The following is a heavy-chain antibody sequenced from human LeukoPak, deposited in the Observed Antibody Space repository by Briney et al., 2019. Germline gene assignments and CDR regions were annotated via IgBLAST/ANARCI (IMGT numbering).Heavy chain of an antibody. J-gene: IGHJ6*02. V-gene: IGHV1-8*01. Sequence: GASVKVSCRASGYTFTSYDINWVRQATGQGLEWMGWMNPNNGNTGYAQKFQGRVTMTRDTSISTAYMELSSLRSEDTAVYYCARDQRIVVVPAANSPSYYYYGMDVWGQGTTVTVSS. CDR1: GYTFTSYD. D-gene: IGHD2-2*01. CDR3: ARDQRIVVVPAANSPSYYYYGMDV. CDR2: MNPNNGNT.